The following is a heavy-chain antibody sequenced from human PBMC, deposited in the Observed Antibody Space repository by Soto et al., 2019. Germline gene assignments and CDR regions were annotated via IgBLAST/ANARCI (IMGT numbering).Heavy chain of an antibody. Sequence: ASVKVSCKASGYTFTSYAMHWVRQAPGQRLEWMGWISAYNGNTKYAQKLQGRVTMTTDTSTSTAYVEVRSLRSEDTAVYYCARDLDVELVDYWGQGTLVTVSA. J-gene: IGHJ4*02. V-gene: IGHV1-18*01. CDR3: ARDLDVELVDY. D-gene: IGHD6-13*01. CDR1: GYTFTSYA. CDR2: ISAYNGNT.